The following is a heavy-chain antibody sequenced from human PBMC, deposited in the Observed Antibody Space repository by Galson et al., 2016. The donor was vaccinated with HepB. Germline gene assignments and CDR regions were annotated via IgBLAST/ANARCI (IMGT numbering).Heavy chain of an antibody. V-gene: IGHV3-30*18. D-gene: IGHD3-10*01. CDR2: ISYDGSKK. CDR1: AFTFSTYG. Sequence: SLRLSCAASAFTFSTYGMHWVRQAPGKGLEWVAVISYDGSKKYYADSVKGRFTISRDNSKNTLYLQMNSLRTEDTAGYYCAKDPYYYGSGSYYFDYWGQGTLVTVSS. J-gene: IGHJ4*02. CDR3: AKDPYYYGSGSYYFDY.